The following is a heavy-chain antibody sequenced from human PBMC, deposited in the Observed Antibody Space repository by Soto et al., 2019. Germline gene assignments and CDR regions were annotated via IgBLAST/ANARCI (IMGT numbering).Heavy chain of an antibody. J-gene: IGHJ3*02. CDR3: ARKWELLRGYDAFDI. Sequence: GGSLRLSCAASGFTFSSYGMHWVRQAPGRGLEWVEVRWYDGSNKYYADSVKGRFTISRDNSKNTLYLQMNSLRAEDTAVYYCARKWELLRGYDAFDIWGQGTMVTVSS. CDR1: GFTFSSYG. CDR2: RWYDGSNK. D-gene: IGHD1-26*01. V-gene: IGHV3-33*01.